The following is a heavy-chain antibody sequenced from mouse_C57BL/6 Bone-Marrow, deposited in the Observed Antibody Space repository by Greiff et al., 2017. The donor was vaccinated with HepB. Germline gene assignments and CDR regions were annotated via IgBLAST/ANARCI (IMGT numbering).Heavy chain of an antibody. CDR3: TTRHYYGNAMDY. Sequence: VQLQQSGAVLVRPGASVKLSCTASGFNIKDDYMHWVKQRPEQGLEWIGWIDPENGDTEYASKFQGKATITADTSSNTAYLQLSSLTSEDTTVYYCTTRHYYGNAMDYWGQGTSVTVSS. J-gene: IGHJ4*01. CDR2: IDPENGDT. CDR1: GFNIKDDY. D-gene: IGHD1-1*01. V-gene: IGHV14-4*01.